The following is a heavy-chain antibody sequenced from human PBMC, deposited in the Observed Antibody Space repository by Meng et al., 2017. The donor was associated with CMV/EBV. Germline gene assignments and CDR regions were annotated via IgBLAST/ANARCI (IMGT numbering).Heavy chain of an antibody. D-gene: IGHD3-22*01. J-gene: IGHJ4*02. CDR2: ISAYNGNT. V-gene: IGHV1-18*01. CDR1: GYTFTSYG. Sequence: ASVKVFCKASGYTFTSYGISWVRQAPGQGLEWMGWISAYNGNTNYAQKLQGRVTMTTDTSTSTAYMELRSLRSDDTAVYYCARDRRWARYDSSDSRLTPRLLFEFGYWGQGTLVTVSS. CDR3: ARDRRWARYDSSDSRLTPRLLFEFGY.